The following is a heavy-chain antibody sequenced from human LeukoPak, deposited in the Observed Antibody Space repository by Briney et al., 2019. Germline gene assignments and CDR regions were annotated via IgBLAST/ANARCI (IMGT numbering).Heavy chain of an antibody. CDR1: GGSISSTTYS. V-gene: IGHV4-39*01. CDR2: IYYSGST. J-gene: IGHJ5*02. CDR3: ARTENYIPEDCFDP. Sequence: SETLSLTCTVSGGSISSTTYSWSWIRQPPGKGLEWIATIYYSGSTYFSPSLKSRVTLSVDTSKNQFSLKLSSVTAADTAVYYCARTENYIPEDCFDPWGQGTLVTVSS. D-gene: IGHD5-24*01.